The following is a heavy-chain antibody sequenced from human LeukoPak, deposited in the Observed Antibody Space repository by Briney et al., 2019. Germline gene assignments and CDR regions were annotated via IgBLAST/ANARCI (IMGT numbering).Heavy chain of an antibody. D-gene: IGHD2-2*01. CDR2: INSDASDT. Sequence: GSLRLSCAASGFTFSRHWMHWVRQAPGKGLVWISRINSDASDTNYADFEKGRFTISRDNAKNTVYLQINSLRDEDTAVYYCARICSSTDCLIPDWGQGTLVTVSS. CDR1: GFTFSRHW. CDR3: ARICSSTDCLIPD. J-gene: IGHJ4*02. V-gene: IGHV3-74*01.